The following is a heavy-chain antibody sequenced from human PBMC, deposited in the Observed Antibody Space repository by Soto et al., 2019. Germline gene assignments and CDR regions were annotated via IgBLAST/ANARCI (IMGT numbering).Heavy chain of an antibody. V-gene: IGHV3-30-3*01. D-gene: IGHD6-19*01. CDR3: ARDSRGWSYYYYYGMDV. CDR2: ISYDGSNK. J-gene: IGHJ6*02. CDR1: GFTFSSYA. Sequence: QVQLVESGGGVVQPGRSLRLSCAASGFTFSSYAMHWVRQAPGKGLEWVAVISYDGSNKYYADSVKGRFTISRDNSKNTVYLQMNSLRAEDTAVYYWARDSRGWSYYYYYGMDVWGQGTTVTVSS.